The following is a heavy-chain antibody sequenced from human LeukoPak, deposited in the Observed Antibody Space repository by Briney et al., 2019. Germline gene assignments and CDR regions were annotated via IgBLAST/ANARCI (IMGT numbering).Heavy chain of an antibody. D-gene: IGHD3-22*01. V-gene: IGHV3-21*01. CDR1: GFTFSSYS. J-gene: IGHJ4*02. CDR3: ANMRSGYHSDY. Sequence: GGSLRLSCEASGFTFSSYSMNWVRQAPGKGLEWVSSISGSSTYIYYADSVKGRFTISRDNAKNSLYLQVNSLRAEDTAVYYCANMRSGYHSDYWGQGTLVTVSS. CDR2: ISGSSTYI.